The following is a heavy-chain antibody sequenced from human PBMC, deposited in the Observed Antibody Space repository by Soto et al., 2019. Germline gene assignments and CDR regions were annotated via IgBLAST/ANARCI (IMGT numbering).Heavy chain of an antibody. CDR2: INHSGST. Sequence: SETLYLTCAVYGGSFSGYYWSWIRQPPGKGLEWIGEINHSGSTNYNPSLKSRVTISVDTSRNQFSLKLSSVTAADTAVYYCARGWTYYDFWSGYYRNWYFDLWGRGTLVTVSS. CDR3: ARGWTYYDFWSGYYRNWYFDL. J-gene: IGHJ2*01. CDR1: GGSFSGYY. V-gene: IGHV4-34*01. D-gene: IGHD3-3*01.